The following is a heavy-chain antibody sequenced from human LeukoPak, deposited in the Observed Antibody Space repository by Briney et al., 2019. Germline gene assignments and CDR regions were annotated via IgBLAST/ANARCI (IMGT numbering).Heavy chain of an antibody. V-gene: IGHV1-2*02. CDR3: ARERAAAAMSYYYYGRAV. D-gene: IGHD2-2*01. J-gene: IGHJ6*02. CDR1: GYTFTGYY. CDR2: INPNSGGT. Sequence: ASVKVSCKASGYTFTGYYMHWVRQPPRQGLEWMGLINPNSGGTNYAQKFQGRVTMTRDTSISTAYMELSRLRSDDTAVYYCARERAAAAMSYYYYGRAVWGQGTTVTVSS.